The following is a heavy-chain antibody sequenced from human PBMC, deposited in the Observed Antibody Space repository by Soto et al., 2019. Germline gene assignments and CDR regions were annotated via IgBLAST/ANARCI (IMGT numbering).Heavy chain of an antibody. CDR3: ARETGYCSSTSCRYYYMDV. V-gene: IGHV1-69*04. CDR2: IIPILGIA. J-gene: IGHJ6*03. D-gene: IGHD2-2*01. CDR1: GGTFSSYT. Sequence: SVKVSCKASGGTFSSYTISWVRQAPGQGLEWMGRIIPILGIANYAQKFQGRVTITADKSTSTAYMELSSLRSEDTAVYYCARETGYCSSTSCRYYYMDVWGKGTTVTVSS.